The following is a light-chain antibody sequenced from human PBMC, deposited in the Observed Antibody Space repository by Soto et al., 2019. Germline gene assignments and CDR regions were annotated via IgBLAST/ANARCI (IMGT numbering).Light chain of an antibody. Sequence: QSALTQPPSASGSPGQSVTISCTGTSSDVGGYNYVSWYQQHPGRAPKLMIYEDKKRPSGVPDRFSGSKSGNTASLTVSGLQAEDEADYYCSSYADTINFWGVFGGGTKLTVL. CDR3: SSYADTINFWGV. V-gene: IGLV2-8*01. CDR1: SSDVGGYNY. J-gene: IGLJ3*02. CDR2: EDK.